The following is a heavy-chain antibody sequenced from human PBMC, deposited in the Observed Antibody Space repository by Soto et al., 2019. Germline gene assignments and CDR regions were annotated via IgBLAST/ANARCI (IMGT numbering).Heavy chain of an antibody. J-gene: IGHJ6*02. CDR1: GGTVSSYA. V-gene: IGHV1-69*01. CDR3: AIYCSSTSCYPAYYYYGMDV. Sequence: GASVKISCKASGGTVSSYAIRWVRQAPGQGLEWMGGIIPIFGTANYAQKFQGRVTITADESTSTAYMELSSLRSEDTAVYYCAIYCSSTSCYPAYYYYGMDVWGQGTTVTVSS. D-gene: IGHD2-2*01. CDR2: IIPIFGTA.